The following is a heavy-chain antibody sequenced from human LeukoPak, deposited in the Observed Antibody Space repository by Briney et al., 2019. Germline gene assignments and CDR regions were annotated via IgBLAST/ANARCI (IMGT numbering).Heavy chain of an antibody. CDR1: GYTFTAYY. D-gene: IGHD6-19*01. Sequence: ASVKVSCKASGYTFTAYYIHWVRQAPGQGLEWMGWINPNSGGTNYAQKFQGRVTMTRDTSISTAYMELSRLTSDDTAVYYCARILYNSGWYDLGYWGQGTLVTVSS. V-gene: IGHV1-2*02. CDR3: ARILYNSGWYDLGY. J-gene: IGHJ4*02. CDR2: INPNSGGT.